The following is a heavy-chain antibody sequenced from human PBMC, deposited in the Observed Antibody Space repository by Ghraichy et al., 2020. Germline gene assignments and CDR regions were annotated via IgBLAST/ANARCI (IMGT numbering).Heavy chain of an antibody. D-gene: IGHD2-2*03. CDR3: ANGDCSSSGCYFPFDN. Sequence: GGSLRLSCAASGFTFTNYAMNWVRQAPGKGLEWVSAVSTTGGSTYYADSVKGRFTISRDNSKNTVYLQMNSLGVDDTAVYYCANGDCSSSGCYFPFDNWGQGTMVTVSA. CDR1: GFTFTNYA. CDR2: VSTTGGST. V-gene: IGHV3-23*01. J-gene: IGHJ3*02.